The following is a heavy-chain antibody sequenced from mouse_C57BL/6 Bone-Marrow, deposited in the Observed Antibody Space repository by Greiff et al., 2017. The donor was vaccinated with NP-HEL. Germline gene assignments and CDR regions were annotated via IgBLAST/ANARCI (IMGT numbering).Heavy chain of an antibody. CDR1: GYTFTDYY. V-gene: IGHV1-19*01. Sequence: VQLQQSGPVLVKPGASVKMSCKASGYTFTDYYMNWVKQSHGKSLEWIGVINPYNGGTSYNQKFKGKATLTVDKSSSTAYMELNSLTSEDSAVYYCARLDYSNYVDYYAMDYWGQGTSVTVSS. CDR3: ARLDYSNYVDYYAMDY. CDR2: INPYNGGT. D-gene: IGHD2-5*01. J-gene: IGHJ4*01.